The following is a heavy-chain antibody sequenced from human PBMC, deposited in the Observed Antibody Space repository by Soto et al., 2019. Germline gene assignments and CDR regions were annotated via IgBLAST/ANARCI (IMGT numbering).Heavy chain of an antibody. D-gene: IGHD6-19*01. J-gene: IGHJ5*02. CDR1: GYSFTSYY. CDR3: ARGRRIAVAGNWFDP. Sequence: ASGKGSCKASGYSFTSYYMHWVRQAPGPRLQWLGIINPSGGSTSYAQKFQGRVTMTRDPSTSTVYMELSSLRSEDTAVYYCARGRRIAVAGNWFDPWGQGTLVTVSS. CDR2: INPSGGST. V-gene: IGHV1-46*01.